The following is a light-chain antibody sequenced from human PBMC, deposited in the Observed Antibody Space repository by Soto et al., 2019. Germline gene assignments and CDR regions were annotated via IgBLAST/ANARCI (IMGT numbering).Light chain of an antibody. CDR2: DAS. V-gene: IGKV3-11*01. CDR3: QQRSNWPPPMYT. Sequence: EIVLTQSPATLSFSPREKDTHSCRASQSVSSYLAWYQQKPGQAPRLLIYDASNRATGIPARFSGSGSGTDFTLTISSLEPEDFAVYYCQQRSNWPPPMYTFGQGTKVDIK. J-gene: IGKJ2*01. CDR1: QSVSSY.